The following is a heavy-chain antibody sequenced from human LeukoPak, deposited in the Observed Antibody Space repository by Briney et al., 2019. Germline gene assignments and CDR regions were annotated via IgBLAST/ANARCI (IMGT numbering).Heavy chain of an antibody. CDR3: AREGLGAYAAVDY. D-gene: IGHD3-16*01. V-gene: IGHV1-2*02. CDR1: GYTFTGYY. CDR2: INPNSGGT. Sequence: GASVKVSCKASGYTFTGYYMHWVRQPPGQGLEWMGWINPNSGGTNYARKFQGRVTMTRDTSISTAYMELSRLRSDDTAVYYCAREGLGAYAAVDYWGQGTLVTVSS. J-gene: IGHJ4*02.